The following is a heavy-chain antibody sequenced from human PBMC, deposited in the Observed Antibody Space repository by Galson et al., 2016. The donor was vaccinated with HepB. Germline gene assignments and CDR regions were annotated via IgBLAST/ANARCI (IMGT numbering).Heavy chain of an antibody. Sequence: SLRLSCAASGFTFSDYYMDWIRQAPGKGLEWIGRTSDKARSYTTEYAASVKGRFTISRGNSKKSMYLQMNSLKIEDTAVYYCAKGGINTLGAFDVGGQGTMVAVSA. CDR1: GFTFSDYY. CDR2: TSDKARSYTT. V-gene: IGHV3-72*01. J-gene: IGHJ3*01. D-gene: IGHD1-26*01. CDR3: AKGGINTLGAFDV.